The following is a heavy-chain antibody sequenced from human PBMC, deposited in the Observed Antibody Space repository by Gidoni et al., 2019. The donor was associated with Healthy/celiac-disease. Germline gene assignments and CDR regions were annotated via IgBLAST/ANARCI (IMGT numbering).Heavy chain of an antibody. D-gene: IGHD4-17*01. CDR2: ISYDGSNK. CDR1: GFTFSSYG. CDR3: AKGAANGDYHDY. J-gene: IGHJ4*02. V-gene: IGHV3-30*18. Sequence: QVQLVESGGGVVQPGRSLRLSCAASGFTFSSYGMHWVRQAPGKGLEWVAVISYDGSNKYYADSVKGRFTISRDNSKNTLYLQMNSLRAEDTAVYYCAKGAANGDYHDYWGQGTLVTVSS.